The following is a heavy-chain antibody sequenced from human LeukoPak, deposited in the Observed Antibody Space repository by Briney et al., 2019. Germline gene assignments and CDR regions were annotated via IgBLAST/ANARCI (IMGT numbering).Heavy chain of an antibody. D-gene: IGHD3-22*01. J-gene: IGHJ4*02. CDR1: GYIFTGYY. Sequence: ASVKVSCKASGYIFTGYYMHWVRQAPGQGLEWMGWINPNSGDTNYAQKFQGRVTMTRDTSISTAYMELSRLRSDDTAVYYCYYRVSSGYLTWGQGTLVAVSS. CDR3: YYRVSSGYLT. V-gene: IGHV1-2*02. CDR2: INPNSGDT.